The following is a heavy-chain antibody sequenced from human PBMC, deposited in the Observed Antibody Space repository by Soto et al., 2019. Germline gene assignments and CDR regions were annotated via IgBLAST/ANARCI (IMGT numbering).Heavy chain of an antibody. CDR3: AREMTTMTFFVY. D-gene: IGHD4-4*01. CDR1: GYTFINYH. Sequence: QVHLVQSGAEVKKPGASVKVSCKASGYTFINYHIAWMRQAPGQGLEWMGWISPYTGDIKYALKFQARVTMTTDTTTKTAYMDLRSLRSDDTAVYYCAREMTTMTFFVYWGQGTLVTVSS. CDR2: ISPYTGDI. V-gene: IGHV1-18*04. J-gene: IGHJ4*02.